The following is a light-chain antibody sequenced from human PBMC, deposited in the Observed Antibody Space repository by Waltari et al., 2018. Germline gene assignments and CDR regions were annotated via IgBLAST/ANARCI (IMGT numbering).Light chain of an antibody. V-gene: IGLV1-47*01. CDR1: SSNIGSNH. Sequence: QSVLTQPPSASATPGQRVTISCSGSSSNIGSNHVPWYQQVPGTAPKLLIYRNDQWPSGVPDRFSGSKTGTSASLAISGLRSEDEADYYCAAWDDSLRGWVFGGGTKLTVL. J-gene: IGLJ3*02. CDR2: RND. CDR3: AAWDDSLRGWV.